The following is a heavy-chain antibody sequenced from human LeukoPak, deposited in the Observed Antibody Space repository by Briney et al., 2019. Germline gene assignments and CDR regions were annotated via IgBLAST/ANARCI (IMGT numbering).Heavy chain of an antibody. CDR3: ARRRMGGPPGLDY. D-gene: IGHD3-16*01. CDR1: GGSISSSSYY. V-gene: IGHV4-39*07. CDR2: INHSGST. Sequence: SETLSLTCTVSGGSISSSSYYWGWIRQPPGKGLEWIGEINHSGSTNYNPSLKSRVTISVDTSKNQFSLKLSSVTAADTAVYYCARRRMGGPPGLDYWGQGTLVTVSS. J-gene: IGHJ4*02.